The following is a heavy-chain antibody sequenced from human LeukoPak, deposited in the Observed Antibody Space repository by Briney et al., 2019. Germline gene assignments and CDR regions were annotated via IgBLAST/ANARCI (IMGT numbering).Heavy chain of an antibody. Sequence: SETLSLTCTVSGGSISSGGYYWSWIRQPPGKGLEWIGYIYHSGSTYYNPSLKSRVTISVDRSKNQFSLKLSSVTAADTAVYYCARGPIAAAGTGNWFDPWGQGTLVTASS. V-gene: IGHV4-30-2*01. CDR2: IYHSGST. D-gene: IGHD6-13*01. CDR1: GGSISSGGYY. CDR3: ARGPIAAAGTGNWFDP. J-gene: IGHJ5*02.